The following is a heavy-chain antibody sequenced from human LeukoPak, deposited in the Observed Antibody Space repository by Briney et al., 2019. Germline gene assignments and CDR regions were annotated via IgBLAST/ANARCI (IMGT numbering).Heavy chain of an antibody. CDR2: ISSDGSRV. D-gene: IGHD3-10*02. CDR3: TRGMLRQPPDY. Sequence: GGSLRLSCAASGFTFSDYWMHWFRQAPGKGLVWVSRISSDGSRVTYADSVKGRFTISRDNAKNTLYLQMNSLRVEDTAIYYCTRGMLRQPPDYWGQGMLVTVSS. CDR1: GFTFSDYW. V-gene: IGHV3-74*01. J-gene: IGHJ4*02.